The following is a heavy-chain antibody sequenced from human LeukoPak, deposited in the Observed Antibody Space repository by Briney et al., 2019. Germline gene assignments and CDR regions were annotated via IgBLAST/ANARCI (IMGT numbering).Heavy chain of an antibody. CDR2: ISGSGGST. V-gene: IGHV3-23*01. D-gene: IGHD3-3*01. Sequence: GGSLRLSCAASGFTFSSYAMSWVRQAPGKGLEWVSAISGSGGSTYYADSVKGRFTISRDNSKNTLYLQMNSLRAEDTAVYYCARSTYDFWSGYRDYWGQGTLVTVSS. J-gene: IGHJ4*02. CDR3: ARSTYDFWSGYRDY. CDR1: GFTFSSYA.